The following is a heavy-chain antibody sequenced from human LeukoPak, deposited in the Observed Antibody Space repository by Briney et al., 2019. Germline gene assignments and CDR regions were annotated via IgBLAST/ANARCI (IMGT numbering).Heavy chain of an antibody. J-gene: IGHJ4*02. CDR2: IYYSGST. D-gene: IGHD3-3*01. CDR3: ARGITIFGVIDY. V-gene: IGHV4-59*11. CDR1: GGPISSHY. Sequence: PSETLSLTCTVSGGPISSHYWSWIRQPPGKGLEWIGYIYYSGSTNYNPSLKSRVTISVDTSKNQFSLKLSSVTAADTAVYYCARGITIFGVIDYWGQGTLVTVSS.